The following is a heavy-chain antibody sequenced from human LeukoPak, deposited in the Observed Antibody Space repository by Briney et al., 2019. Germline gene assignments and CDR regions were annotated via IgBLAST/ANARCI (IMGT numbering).Heavy chain of an antibody. CDR2: IFYSGST. CDR1: GGSFSSSSYY. D-gene: IGHD7-27*01. V-gene: IGHV4-39*01. CDR3: ARRATGDWYFDL. J-gene: IGHJ2*01. Sequence: SETLSLTCTVSGGSFSSSSYYWGWIRQPPGKGLEWIGSIFYSGSTYYNPYYNPSLKSRVTISVDTSKNQFSLKLISVTAADTAVYYCARRATGDWYFDLWGRGTLVTVSS.